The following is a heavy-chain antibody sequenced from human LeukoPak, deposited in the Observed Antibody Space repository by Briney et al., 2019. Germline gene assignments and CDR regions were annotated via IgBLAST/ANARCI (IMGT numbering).Heavy chain of an antibody. Sequence: GGPLRPSCSASGFTFVSYAGNWFRRAPGKGRKWVSAISGSGGSTYYADSVKGRFTISRDNSKNTLYLQMNSLRAEDTAVYYCAKDYRAPIDYWGQGTLVTVSS. J-gene: IGHJ4*02. CDR1: GFTFVSYA. D-gene: IGHD1-14*01. V-gene: IGHV3-23*01. CDR3: AKDYRAPIDY. CDR2: ISGSGGST.